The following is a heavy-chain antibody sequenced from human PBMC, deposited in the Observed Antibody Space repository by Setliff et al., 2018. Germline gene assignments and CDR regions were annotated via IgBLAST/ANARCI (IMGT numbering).Heavy chain of an antibody. CDR1: GYTFTVYH. J-gene: IGHJ4*02. CDR2: INPNTGGT. CDR3: ARLAAIPEPGIGILA. V-gene: IGHV1-2*02. Sequence: GASVKVSCKASGYTFTVYHIHWVRQAPGQGLEWMGWINPNTGGTNYAQKFQGRVTLTRDTSIRTSYMELNSLTSDDTAVYYCARLAAIPEPGIGILAWGQGTLVTVSS. D-gene: IGHD2-2*01.